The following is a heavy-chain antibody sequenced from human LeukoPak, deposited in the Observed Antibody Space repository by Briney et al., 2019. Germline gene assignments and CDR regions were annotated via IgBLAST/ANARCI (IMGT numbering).Heavy chain of an antibody. D-gene: IGHD1-1*01. CDR1: GFTFSSYA. V-gene: IGHV3-23*01. Sequence: GGSLRLSCAASGFTFSSYAMSWVRQAPGKGLERVSAISGSGGSTYYADSVKGRFTISRDNSKNTLYLQMNSLRAEDTAVYYCAGSSRNDDVFDIWGQGTMVTVSS. CDR2: ISGSGGST. CDR3: AGSSRNDDVFDI. J-gene: IGHJ3*02.